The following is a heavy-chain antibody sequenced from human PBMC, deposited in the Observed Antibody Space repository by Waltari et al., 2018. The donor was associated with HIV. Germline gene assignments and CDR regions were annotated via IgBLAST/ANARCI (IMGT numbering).Heavy chain of an antibody. D-gene: IGHD1-26*01. V-gene: IGHV3-7*01. J-gene: IGHJ5*02. CDR3: AKYSGSYWGAHNWFDP. CDR2: IKQDGSEK. CDR1: GFTFSIYW. Sequence: EVQLVESGGGLVQPGGSLRLSCAASGFTFSIYWMSWLRQAPGNGLGWVANIKQDGSEKHNAASGRGRFTISRGNTKNSLYLKMNSLRAEDTAVYYCAKYSGSYWGAHNWFDPWGQGTLVTVSS.